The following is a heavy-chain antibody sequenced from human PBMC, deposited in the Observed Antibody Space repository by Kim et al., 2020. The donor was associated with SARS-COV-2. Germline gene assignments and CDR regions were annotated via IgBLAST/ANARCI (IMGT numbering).Heavy chain of an antibody. Sequence: YADSVKGRFTISRDNSKNTLYLQMNSLRAEDTAVYYCAKDGYSYGSIDYWGQGTLVTVSS. CDR3: AKDGYSYGSIDY. V-gene: IGHV3-23*01. J-gene: IGHJ4*02. D-gene: IGHD5-18*01.